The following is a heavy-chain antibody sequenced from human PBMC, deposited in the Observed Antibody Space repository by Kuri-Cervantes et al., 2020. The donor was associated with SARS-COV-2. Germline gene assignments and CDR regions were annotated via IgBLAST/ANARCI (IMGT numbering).Heavy chain of an antibody. J-gene: IGHJ5*02. Sequence: SETLSLTCTVSGASISSGNNYWSWIRQPPGKGLEWIGYIYHSGSTNYNPSLESRVTISVDTSKNQFSLKLSSVTAADTAVYYCAREGGYRWFDPWGQGTLVTVSS. D-gene: IGHD5-12*01. CDR3: AREGGYRWFDP. CDR1: GASISSGNNY. CDR2: IYHSGST. V-gene: IGHV4-61*01.